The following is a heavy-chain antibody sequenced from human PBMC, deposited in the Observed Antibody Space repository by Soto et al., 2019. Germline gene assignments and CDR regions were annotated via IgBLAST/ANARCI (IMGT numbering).Heavy chain of an antibody. Sequence: EVQLVETGGGLVQAGGSLRLSCAASGFTFSGHGMHWVRQAAGESLEWVSVIGTSGHAFYADSVKGRFTITREDAKNSVYLEMNSLRDGHTAVYYCAGGVGFVEQYSDAFDIWGQGTMVTVSS. CDR2: IGTSGHA. D-gene: IGHD3-10*01. J-gene: IGHJ3*02. CDR1: GFTFSGHG. CDR3: AGGVGFVEQYSDAFDI. V-gene: IGHV3-13*01.